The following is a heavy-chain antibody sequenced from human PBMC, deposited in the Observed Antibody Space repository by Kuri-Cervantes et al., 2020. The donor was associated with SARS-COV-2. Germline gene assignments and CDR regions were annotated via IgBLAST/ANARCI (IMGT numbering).Heavy chain of an antibody. Sequence: SETLSLTCTVSGYSISSGYYWGWIRQPPGKGLEWIGYIYYSGSTNYNPSLKSRVTISVDTSKNQFSLKLSSVTAADTAVYYCARQYCGGDCYTGLYYFDYWGQGTLVTVSS. CDR2: IYYSGST. CDR3: ARQYCGGDCYTGLYYFDY. CDR1: GYSISSGYY. V-gene: IGHV4-38-2*02. D-gene: IGHD2-21*02. J-gene: IGHJ4*02.